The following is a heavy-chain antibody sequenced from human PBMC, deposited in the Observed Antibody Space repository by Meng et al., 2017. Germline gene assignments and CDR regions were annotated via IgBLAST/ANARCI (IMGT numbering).Heavy chain of an antibody. D-gene: IGHD3-22*01. CDR2: INTNTGNP. J-gene: IGHJ4*02. CDR3: ARRYYYDSSGYYFYVFGY. V-gene: IGHV7-4-1*02. CDR1: EYTFTSYA. Sequence: QGQLFQSGFELKETGASVKVSCKAYEYTFTSYAMNWVRQAPGQGLEWMGWINTNTGNPTYAQGFTGRFVFSLDTSVSTAYLQISSLKAEDTAVYYCARRYYYDSSGYYFYVFGYWGQGTLVTVSS.